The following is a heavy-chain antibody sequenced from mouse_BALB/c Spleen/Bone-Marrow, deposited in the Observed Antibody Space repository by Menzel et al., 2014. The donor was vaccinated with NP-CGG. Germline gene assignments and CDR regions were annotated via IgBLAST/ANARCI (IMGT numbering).Heavy chain of an antibody. CDR2: INSGGSA. CDR3: ASHPTYINDL. V-gene: IGHV5-6-5*01. CDR1: GIDLSSYA. D-gene: IGHD2-10*01. Sequence: LEESGGRLVTPGTPLTLTCTASGIDLSSYAMGWVRQAPGEGLEYIGFINSGGSAYYANWASGRFIISXTSTTVDLKMTSLTTEDTTTYFCASHPTYINDLWGQGTLVTVS. J-gene: IGHJ3*02.